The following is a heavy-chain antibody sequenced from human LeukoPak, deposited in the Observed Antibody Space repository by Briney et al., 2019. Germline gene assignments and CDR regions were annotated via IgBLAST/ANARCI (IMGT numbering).Heavy chain of an antibody. J-gene: IGHJ5*02. CDR1: GGTFSSYA. D-gene: IGHD4-17*01. CDR3: ARGLNGDYASEFDP. V-gene: IGHV1-69*13. CDR2: IIPIFGTA. Sequence: EASVKVSCKASGGTFSSYAISWVRQAPGQGLEWMGGIIPIFGTANYAQKFQGRVTITADESTSTAYMELSSLRSEDTAVYYCARGLNGDYASEFDPWGQGTLVTVSS.